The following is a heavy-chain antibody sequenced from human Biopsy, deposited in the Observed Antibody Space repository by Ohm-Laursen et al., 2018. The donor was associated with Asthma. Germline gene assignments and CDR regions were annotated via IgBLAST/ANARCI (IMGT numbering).Heavy chain of an antibody. D-gene: IGHD1-1*01. CDR2: ISGDAQRT. CDR1: GFTFSSYA. Sequence: SLRLSCTASGFTFSSYALSWVRQAPGKGLEWVSGISGDAQRTYYEDSVKGRFTISRDNSKNTLDLQMNSLREEDTAVYYCVRDGTDDAFDIWGQGTVVSVSS. J-gene: IGHJ3*02. CDR3: VRDGTDDAFDI. V-gene: IGHV3-23*01.